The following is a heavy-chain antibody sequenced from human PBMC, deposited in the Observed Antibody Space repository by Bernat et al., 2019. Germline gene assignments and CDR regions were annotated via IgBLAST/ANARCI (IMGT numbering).Heavy chain of an antibody. CDR2: ISSSGSTI. CDR3: AGGGYGDYEMAFDI. J-gene: IGHJ3*02. D-gene: IGHD4-17*01. Sequence: EVQLVESGGGLVQPGGSLRLSCAASGFTFSSYEMNWVRQAPGKGLGWVSDISSSGSTIYYADSVKGRFTITRDNAKNSLYLKMNSLRAEDTAVYYCAGGGYGDYEMAFDIWGQGTMVTVSS. V-gene: IGHV3-48*03. CDR1: GFTFSSYE.